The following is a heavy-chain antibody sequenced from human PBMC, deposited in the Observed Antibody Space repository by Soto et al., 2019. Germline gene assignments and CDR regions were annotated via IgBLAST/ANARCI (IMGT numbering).Heavy chain of an antibody. Sequence: RGESLKISCKGSGYGFTTYWIGWVRQMPGKGLECMGIIYPGDSETRYSPSFQGQVTISADKSINTAYVQWSSLKASDSAMYYCARACSGDYDYFLDNGGQGTLVAVSS. D-gene: IGHD4-17*01. J-gene: IGHJ4*02. CDR2: IYPGDSET. CDR1: GYGFTTYW. V-gene: IGHV5-51*01. CDR3: ARACSGDYDYFLDN.